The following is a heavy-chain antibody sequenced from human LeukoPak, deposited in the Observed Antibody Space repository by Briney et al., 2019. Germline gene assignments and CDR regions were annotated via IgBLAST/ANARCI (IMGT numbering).Heavy chain of an antibody. Sequence: SRGSLRLSCAASGFTFSSYWMYWVRQAPGKGPVWVSRINSDGSSTSYADSVKGRFTISRDNAKNTLYLQMNSLRAEDTAVYYCARDYSTTWYNWFEPWGQGTLVTVSS. V-gene: IGHV3-74*01. J-gene: IGHJ5*02. CDR1: GFTFSSYW. CDR3: ARDYSTTWYNWFEP. D-gene: IGHD2/OR15-2a*01. CDR2: INSDGSST.